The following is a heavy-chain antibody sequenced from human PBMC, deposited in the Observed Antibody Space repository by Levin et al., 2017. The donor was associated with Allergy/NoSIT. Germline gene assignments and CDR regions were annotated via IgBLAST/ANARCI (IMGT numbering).Heavy chain of an antibody. D-gene: IGHD6-13*01. CDR1: GFSLTTSAMS. CDR2: IDWDDDK. Sequence: GSGPTLVKPTQTLTLTCTFSGFSLTTSAMSVSWIRQPPGKALEWLARIDWDDDKYYSTSLKTRLTISKDTSKNQVVLTMTNMDPVDTATYYCARSNYSTSWISFDPWGQGTLVTVSS. V-gene: IGHV2-70*11. J-gene: IGHJ5*02. CDR3: ARSNYSTSWISFDP.